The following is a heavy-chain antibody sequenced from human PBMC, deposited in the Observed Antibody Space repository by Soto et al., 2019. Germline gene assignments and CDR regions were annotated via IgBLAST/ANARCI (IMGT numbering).Heavy chain of an antibody. CDR1: GFTFNTYN. D-gene: IGHD3-22*01. Sequence: HPGGSLRLSCAASGFTFNTYNMNWVRQAPGKGLEWVSYISDSSSTIHYADSVKGRFTISRDNAKNSLYLQMNSLRAEDTAVYYCARDDYPYYDDSSGYHFDYWGQGALVTVSS. V-gene: IGHV3-48*01. J-gene: IGHJ4*02. CDR3: ARDDYPYYDDSSGYHFDY. CDR2: ISDSSSTI.